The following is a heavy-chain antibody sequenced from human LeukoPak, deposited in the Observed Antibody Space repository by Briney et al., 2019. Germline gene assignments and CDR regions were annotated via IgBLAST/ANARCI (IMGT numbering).Heavy chain of an antibody. Sequence: PSETLSLTCTVSGGSISSSYWTWIRQPPGKGLEWIGYIYYSGSTNYNPSLKSRVTISVDTSKNQFSLKLSSVTAADTAVYYCARGYCSGGSCYPTHTDYWGQGTLVTVSS. J-gene: IGHJ4*02. CDR2: IYYSGST. CDR1: GGSISSSY. V-gene: IGHV4-59*01. CDR3: ARGYCSGGSCYPTHTDY. D-gene: IGHD2-15*01.